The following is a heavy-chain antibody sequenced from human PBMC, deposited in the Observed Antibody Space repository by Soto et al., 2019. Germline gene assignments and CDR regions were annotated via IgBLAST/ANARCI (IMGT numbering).Heavy chain of an antibody. CDR3: ARSVFP. CDR2: MYNSGTI. J-gene: IGHJ5*02. V-gene: IGHV4-59*12. CDR1: GGSINGFY. Sequence: PSETLSLTCTVSGGSINGFYWSWLRQPPGKGLEWIGYMYNSGTINNNPSLKSRDTMLIDTSKNQFSLKLSSGTAADTAVYYCARSVFPWGQGTLVTVSS.